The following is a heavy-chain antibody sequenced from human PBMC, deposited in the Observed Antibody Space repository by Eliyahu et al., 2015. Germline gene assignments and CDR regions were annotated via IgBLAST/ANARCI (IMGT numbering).Heavy chain of an antibody. CDR3: AITLNDHDHS. CDR2: IKYDGSEK. Sequence: EVQLVESGXGLVQPGGSXRLSCAASGFTFSMYWMTWVRQAPGKGPEWLANIKYDGSEKIYVDSVRGRFTVSRDNAKNSLYLQMNSLRSEDTAVXYCAITLNDHDHSWGQGTLVTVSS. CDR1: GFTFSMYW. D-gene: IGHD3-16*01. J-gene: IGHJ4*02. V-gene: IGHV3-7*01.